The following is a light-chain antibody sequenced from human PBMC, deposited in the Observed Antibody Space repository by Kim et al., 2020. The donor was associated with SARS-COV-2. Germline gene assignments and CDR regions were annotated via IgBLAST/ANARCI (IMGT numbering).Light chain of an antibody. J-gene: IGLJ1*01. V-gene: IGLV2-8*01. CDR2: EVS. CDR1: SRDVGGYNY. CDR3: SSYAGSNNV. Sequence: PGKSVTIPGTGTSRDVGGYNYGSWYHQHQGKAPKLMIYEVSKRPSGVPDRFSGSKSGNTASLTVSGLQAEDEADYYCSSYAGSNNVFGTGTKVTVL.